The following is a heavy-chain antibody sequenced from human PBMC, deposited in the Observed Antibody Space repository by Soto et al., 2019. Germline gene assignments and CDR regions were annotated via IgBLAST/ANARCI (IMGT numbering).Heavy chain of an antibody. CDR1: GFTFSSYS. J-gene: IGHJ4*02. D-gene: IGHD6-19*01. CDR2: ISRSNSYI. Sequence: EVQLVESGGGLVKPGGSLRLSCAASGFTFSSYSMNWVRQAPGKGLEWVASISRSNSYIYYADSVKGRFTISRENAKNSLYLQMNRLRAEDTAVYYCARDGGYSSGWYQFDYWGQGTLVTVSS. V-gene: IGHV3-21*06. CDR3: ARDGGYSSGWYQFDY.